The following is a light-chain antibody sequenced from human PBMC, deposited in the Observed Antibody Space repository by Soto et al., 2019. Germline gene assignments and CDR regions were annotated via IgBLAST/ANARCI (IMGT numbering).Light chain of an antibody. CDR2: VKSDGSH. V-gene: IGLV4-69*01. Sequence: QSVLTQSPSASASLGASVKLTCTLGSGHSGYAIAWHQQQPEKGPRYLMRVKSDGSHYKGDGIPDRFSGSSSGAERYLTISSLQSEDEADYYCQTWGTGNVVFGGGTKLTVL. J-gene: IGLJ2*01. CDR3: QTWGTGNVV. CDR1: SGHSGYA.